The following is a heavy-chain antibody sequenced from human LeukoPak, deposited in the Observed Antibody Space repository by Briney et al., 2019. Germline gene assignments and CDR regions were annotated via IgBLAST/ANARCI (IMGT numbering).Heavy chain of an antibody. J-gene: IGHJ4*02. Sequence: GGSLRLSCEVSGLSVRGSYMSWVRQAPGRGLEWVSVIYSGDRTYYADSVKGRFTISRDTSKNTLYLQMNNLRADDTAMYYCTRDLTGTTWSENDYWGQGTLVTISS. CDR2: IYSGDRT. CDR3: TRDLTGTTWSENDY. D-gene: IGHD6-13*01. CDR1: GLSVRGSY. V-gene: IGHV3-53*01.